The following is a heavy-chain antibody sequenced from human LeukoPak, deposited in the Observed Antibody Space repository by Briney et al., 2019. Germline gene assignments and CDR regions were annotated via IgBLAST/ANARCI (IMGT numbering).Heavy chain of an antibody. CDR1: GLTFSSYG. CDR3: AKDGSYGDFDY. V-gene: IGHV3-30*18. CDR2: ISYDGSNK. J-gene: IGHJ4*02. Sequence: GGSLRLSCAASGLTFSSYGMHWVRQAPGKGLEWVAVISYDGSNKYYADSVKGRFTISRDNSKNTLYLQMNSLRAEDTAVYYCAKDGSYGDFDYWGQGTLVTVSS. D-gene: IGHD5-18*01.